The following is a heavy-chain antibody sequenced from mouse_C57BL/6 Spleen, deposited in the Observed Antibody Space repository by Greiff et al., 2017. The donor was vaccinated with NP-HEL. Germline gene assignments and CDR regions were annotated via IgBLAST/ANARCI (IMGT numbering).Heavy chain of an antibody. CDR2: FYPGSGSI. J-gene: IGHJ2*01. V-gene: IGHV1-62-2*01. CDR3: ARHEDYDGYYYFDY. Sequence: LVESGAELVKPGASVKLSCKASGYTFTEYTIHWVKQRPGQGLEWIGWFYPGSGSIKYNEKFKDKATLTADKSSSTVYMELSRLTSEDSAVYFCARHEDYDGYYYFDYWGQGTTLTVSS. D-gene: IGHD2-3*01. CDR1: GYTFTEYT.